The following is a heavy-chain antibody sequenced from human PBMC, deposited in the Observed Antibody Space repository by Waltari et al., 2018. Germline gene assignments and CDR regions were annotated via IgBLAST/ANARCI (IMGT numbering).Heavy chain of an antibody. D-gene: IGHD6-19*01. CDR3: AREEQWLAN. V-gene: IGHV3-33*01. CDR2: IWYDGSNK. Sequence: QVQLVESGGGVVQPGRSLSPSCSASGFTFSTSGMHWVRQAPGKRLEWVAVIWYDGSNKYYADSVKGRFTISRDNSKNTLYLQMNSLRAEDTAVYYCAREEQWLANWGQGTLVTVSS. J-gene: IGHJ4*02. CDR1: GFTFSTSG.